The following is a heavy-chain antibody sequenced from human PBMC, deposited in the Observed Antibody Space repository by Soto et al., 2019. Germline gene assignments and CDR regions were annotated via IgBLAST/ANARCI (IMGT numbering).Heavy chain of an antibody. Sequence: SETLSLTCTVSGGSISSGGYYWSWIRQHPGKGLEWIGYIYYSGSTYYNPSLKSRVTISVDTSKNQFSLKLSSVTAADTAVYYCARDGGSGSYYKSNYYYMDVWGKGTKVTVSS. V-gene: IGHV4-31*03. CDR2: IYYSGST. CDR3: ARDGGSGSYYKSNYYYMDV. D-gene: IGHD3-10*01. J-gene: IGHJ6*03. CDR1: GGSISSGGYY.